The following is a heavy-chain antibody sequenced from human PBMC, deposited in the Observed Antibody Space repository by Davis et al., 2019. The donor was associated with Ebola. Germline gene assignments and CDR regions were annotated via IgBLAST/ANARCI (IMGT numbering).Heavy chain of an antibody. CDR1: GGTFSSYA. CDR2: IIPIFGTA. CDR3: ARGGGYCSGGSCYELYYYYGMDV. J-gene: IGHJ6*02. Sequence: SVKVSCKASGGTFSSYAISWVRQAPGQGLEWMGGIIPIFGTANYAQKFQGRVTITADESTSTAYMELSSLRSEDTAVYYCARGGGYCSGGSCYELYYYYGMDVWGQGTTVTVSS. V-gene: IGHV1-69*13. D-gene: IGHD2-15*01.